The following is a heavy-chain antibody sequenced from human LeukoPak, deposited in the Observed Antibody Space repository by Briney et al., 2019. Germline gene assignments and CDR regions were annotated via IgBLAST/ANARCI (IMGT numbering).Heavy chain of an antibody. CDR1: GGSISSGGYY. V-gene: IGHV4-31*03. J-gene: IGHJ4*02. Sequence: PSETLSLTCTVSGGSISSGGYYWSWIRQHPGKGLEWIGSIYYSGSTNYNPSLQGRVTISLDTSRNQFSLKLSSVTAADTAVYYCASGDNDPLFDYWGQGTLVTVSS. CDR2: IYYSGST. CDR3: ASGDNDPLFDY. D-gene: IGHD1-1*01.